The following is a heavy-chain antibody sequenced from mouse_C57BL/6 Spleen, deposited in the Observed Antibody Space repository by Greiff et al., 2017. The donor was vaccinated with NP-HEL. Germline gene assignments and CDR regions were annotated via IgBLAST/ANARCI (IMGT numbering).Heavy chain of an antibody. V-gene: IGHV5-6*01. J-gene: IGHJ4*01. CDR3: ARKEDYYSYAMDY. Sequence: EVQRVESGGDLVKPGGSLKLSCAASGFTFSSYGMSWVRQTPDKRLEWVATISSGGSYTYYPDSVKGRFTISRDNAKNTLYLQMSSLKSEDTAMYYCARKEDYYSYAMDYWGQGTSVTVSS. D-gene: IGHD2-12*01. CDR1: GFTFSSYG. CDR2: ISSGGSYT.